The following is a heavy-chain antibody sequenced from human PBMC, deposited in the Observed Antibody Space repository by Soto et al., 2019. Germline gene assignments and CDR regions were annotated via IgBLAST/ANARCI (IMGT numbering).Heavy chain of an antibody. CDR3: ARFKLTPHYLYMDV. CDR2: IWFDGSEK. V-gene: IGHV3-33*01. J-gene: IGHJ6*03. CDR1: GFSFSAFG. D-gene: IGHD1-1*01. Sequence: QVQLVESGGGVVQPGRSLRLSCEASGFSFSAFGMHWVRQAPGKGLEWVAMIWFDGSEKYYADSVKGRFTISRDNSDNALYPQMSRLRAEDTAVYYCARFKLTPHYLYMDVWGKGAAVTVSS.